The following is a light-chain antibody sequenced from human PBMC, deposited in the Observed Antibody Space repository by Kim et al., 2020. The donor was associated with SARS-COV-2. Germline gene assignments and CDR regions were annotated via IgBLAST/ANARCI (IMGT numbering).Light chain of an antibody. CDR2: GAS. V-gene: IGKV3-20*01. CDR1: QSVSSSS. CDR3: QQYGSSPGT. Sequence: PGERATLSCRASQSVSSSSLAWYQQKPGQAPRLLIYGASSRATGIPDRFSGSGSGTDFTLTISRLEPEDFAVYYCQQYGSSPGTFGQGTKVEIK. J-gene: IGKJ1*01.